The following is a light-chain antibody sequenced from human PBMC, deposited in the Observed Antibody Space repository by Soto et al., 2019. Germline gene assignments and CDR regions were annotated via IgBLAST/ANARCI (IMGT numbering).Light chain of an antibody. J-gene: IGKJ5*01. CDR2: GAS. CDR1: QIIVTY. Sequence: QVTQSPSSLSASVGDRVTITCRTSQIIVTYLSWYQQRPGKAPTLLIYGASTLQSGVPTRFSASGSGTDFSLTINSLQPEDSATYYCQQTYSTPSTFGRGTRLEIK. CDR3: QQTYSTPST. V-gene: IGKV1-39*01.